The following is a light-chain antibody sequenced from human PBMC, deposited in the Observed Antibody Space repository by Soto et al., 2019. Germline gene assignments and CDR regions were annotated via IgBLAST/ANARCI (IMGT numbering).Light chain of an antibody. Sequence: EVEMTQSPATLSVSPGERATLPCRASQSVSRNLAWYQQKPGQAPRLLIHGASTRATDIPARFSGSGSGTEFTLTINSLQFEDFAVYYCQQYNNWPPITFGQGTRLEIK. CDR1: QSVSRN. CDR3: QQYNNWPPIT. J-gene: IGKJ5*01. CDR2: GAS. V-gene: IGKV3-15*01.